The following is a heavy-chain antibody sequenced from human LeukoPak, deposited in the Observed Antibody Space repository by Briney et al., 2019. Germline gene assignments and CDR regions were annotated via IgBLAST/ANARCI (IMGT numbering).Heavy chain of an antibody. J-gene: IGHJ4*02. CDR1: GFTFSSYE. D-gene: IGHD3-9*01. V-gene: IGHV4-59*05. CDR3: TRGPDILTGPDY. Sequence: GSLRLSCAASGFTFSSYEMNWIRQPPGKGLEWIGSIYYSGSTYYNPSLKSRVTISVDTSKNQFSLKLSSVTAADTAVYYCTRGPDILTGPDYWGQGTLVTVSS. CDR2: IYYSGST.